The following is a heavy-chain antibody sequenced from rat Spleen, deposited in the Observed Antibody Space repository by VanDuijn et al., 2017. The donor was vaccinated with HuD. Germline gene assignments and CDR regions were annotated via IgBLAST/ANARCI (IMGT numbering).Heavy chain of an antibody. CDR1: GFSLSSNS. D-gene: IGHD1-10*01. V-gene: IGHV2-1*01. CDR3: ARHRQLFDY. CDR2: MWSGGST. J-gene: IGHJ2*01. Sequence: QVQLKESGPGLVQPSQTLSLTCTVSGFSLSSNSVHWVRQPPGKGLEWMGIMWSGGSTDYNSALKSRLSISRDTSKSQVFLKMNSLQPEDTGTYYCARHRQLFDYWGQGVMVTVSS.